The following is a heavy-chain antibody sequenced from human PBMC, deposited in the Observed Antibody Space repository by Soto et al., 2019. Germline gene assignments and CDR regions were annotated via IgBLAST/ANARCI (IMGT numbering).Heavy chain of an antibody. CDR1: VFTFSSYG. CDR3: AKAYYDCSGHLDY. Sequence: QPGWSLRLSCAACVFTFSSYGMHWVRQSPGKGLAWVAVISYDGTNKYYADSVKGGFTSSRHTSENTLYLQKNGLRAEDTAVYHSAKAYYDCSGHLDYWRQGTLVTVSS. J-gene: IGHJ4*02. D-gene: IGHD3-10*01. CDR2: ISYDGTNK. V-gene: IGHV3-30*18.